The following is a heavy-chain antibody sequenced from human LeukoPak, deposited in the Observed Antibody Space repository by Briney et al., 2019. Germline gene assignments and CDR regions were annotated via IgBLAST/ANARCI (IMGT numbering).Heavy chain of an antibody. CDR3: AMYYYDSSGYSKSYYFDY. CDR2: ISGSGGST. V-gene: IGHV3-23*01. J-gene: IGHJ4*02. Sequence: PGGSLRLSCAASGFTFSSYAMSWVRQAPGKGLEWVSAISGSGGSTYYAGSVKGRFTISRDNSKNTLYLQMNSLRAEDTAVYYCAMYYYDSSGYSKSYYFDYCGQGTLVTVSS. D-gene: IGHD3-22*01. CDR1: GFTFSSYA.